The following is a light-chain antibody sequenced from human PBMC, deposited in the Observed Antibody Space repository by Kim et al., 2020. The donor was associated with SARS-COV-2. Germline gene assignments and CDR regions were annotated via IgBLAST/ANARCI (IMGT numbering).Light chain of an antibody. Sequence: SPGERATLSCRASQSVSSTYLAWYQQKPGQAPRLLIYGASSRATGIPDRFSGSGSGTDFTLTISRLEPEDFAVYHCHQYGSSPPETFGGGTKVEI. CDR1: QSVSSTY. CDR2: GAS. J-gene: IGKJ4*01. CDR3: HQYGSSPPET. V-gene: IGKV3-20*01.